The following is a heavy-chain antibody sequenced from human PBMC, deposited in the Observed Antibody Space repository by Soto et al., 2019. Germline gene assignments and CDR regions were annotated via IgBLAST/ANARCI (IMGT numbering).Heavy chain of an antibody. CDR2: ISAYNGNT. CDR1: GYTFTSYG. Sequence: GASVKVSCKASGYTFTSYGISWVRQAPGQGLEWMGWISAYNGNTNYAQKLQGRVTMTTDTSTSTAYMELRSLRSDDTAVYYCARGYVVVVAATPSYYYGMDVWGQGTTVTVSS. D-gene: IGHD2-15*01. CDR3: ARGYVVVVAATPSYYYGMDV. V-gene: IGHV1-18*01. J-gene: IGHJ6*02.